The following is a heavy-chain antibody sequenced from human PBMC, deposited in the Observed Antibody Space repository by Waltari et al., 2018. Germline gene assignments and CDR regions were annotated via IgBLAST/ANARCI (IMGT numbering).Heavy chain of an antibody. CDR3: ARDRGYQDY. V-gene: IGHV4-59*11. Sequence: QVQLQESGPGLVKPSETLSLTCTVPGGSISSHHWSLIRQPPGKGLEWIGYIYSSGSTNYNPSLKNRVIISVDTSKNQFSLKVRSMTAADTAVYYCARDRGYQDYWGQGTLVTVSS. CDR1: GGSISSHH. CDR2: IYSSGST. D-gene: IGHD3-10*01. J-gene: IGHJ4*02.